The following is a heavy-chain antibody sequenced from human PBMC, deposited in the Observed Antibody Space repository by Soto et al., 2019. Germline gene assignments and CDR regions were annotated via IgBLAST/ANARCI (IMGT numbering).Heavy chain of an antibody. J-gene: IGHJ4*02. CDR3: ARDRGQLVLDY. D-gene: IGHD6-6*01. CDR1: GFTFSSYG. CDR2: IWYDGSNK. Sequence: QVQLVESGGGAVQPGRSLRLSCAASGFTFSSYGMHWVRQAPGKGLEWVAVIWYDGSNKYYADSVKGRFTISRDNSKNTLYLQMNSLRAEDTAVYYCARDRGQLVLDYWGQGTLVTVSS. V-gene: IGHV3-33*01.